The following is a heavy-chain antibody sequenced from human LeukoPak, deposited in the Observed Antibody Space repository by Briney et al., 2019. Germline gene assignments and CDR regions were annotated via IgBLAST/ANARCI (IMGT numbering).Heavy chain of an antibody. CDR2: MYSSGS. D-gene: IGHD3-10*01. CDR1: GGSISRYY. J-gene: IGHJ5*02. V-gene: IGHV4-4*07. Sequence: KSSETLSLTCTVSGGSISRYYLSWIRQTAGKVLEWIGRMYSSGSNYNPSLKSRVTMSIDTSTNQLSLKLSSVTAADTAVYYCARDSGTTGEVKFDPWGQGTLVTVSS. CDR3: ARDSGTTGEVKFDP.